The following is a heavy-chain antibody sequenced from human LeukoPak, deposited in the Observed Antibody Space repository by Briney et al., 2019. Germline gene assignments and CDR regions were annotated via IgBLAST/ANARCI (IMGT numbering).Heavy chain of an antibody. CDR1: GFTFGDYA. CDR3: AKDGDGGSSSWYFDY. J-gene: IGHJ4*02. D-gene: IGHD6-13*01. CDR2: ISWNSGSI. V-gene: IGHV3-9*01. Sequence: PGGSLRLSCAASGFTFGDYAMHWVRQAPGKGLEWVSGISWNSGSIGYADSVKGRFTISRDNAKNSLYLQMNSLRAEDTALYYCAKDGDGGSSSWYFDYWGQGTLVTVSS.